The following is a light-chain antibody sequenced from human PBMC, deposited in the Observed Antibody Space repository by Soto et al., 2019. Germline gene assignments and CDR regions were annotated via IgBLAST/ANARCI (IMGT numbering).Light chain of an antibody. V-gene: IGKV3-20*01. CDR2: GAS. CDR1: QSVSNNY. Sequence: IVLTQSPGTLSLSQLEIAALSGRASQSVSNNYLAWYQQKPGQAPRLLIYGASNRATGIPDRFSGSGSGTDFTLTISRLETEDFAVYYCQQYGSSGTFGQGTKVDIK. CDR3: QQYGSSGT. J-gene: IGKJ1*01.